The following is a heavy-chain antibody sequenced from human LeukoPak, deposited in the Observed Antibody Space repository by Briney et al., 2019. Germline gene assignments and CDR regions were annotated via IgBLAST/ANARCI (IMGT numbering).Heavy chain of an antibody. V-gene: IGHV1-69*13. J-gene: IGHJ6*02. CDR3: ARWLTSYYYYYYGMDV. Sequence: SVKVSCKASGGTFSSYAISWVRQAPGQGLEWMGGIIPIFGTANYAQKFQGRVTITADESTSTAYMELSSLRSEDTAVYYCARWLTSYYYYYYGMDVWGQGTTVTVSS. CDR1: GGTFSSYA. D-gene: IGHD3-9*01. CDR2: IIPIFGTA.